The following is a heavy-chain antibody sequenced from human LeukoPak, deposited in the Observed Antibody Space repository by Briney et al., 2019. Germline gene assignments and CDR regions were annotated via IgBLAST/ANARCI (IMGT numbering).Heavy chain of an antibody. Sequence: GASVKAYCQASGYTFSTYTIGWVRQAPGQGLELLGWISAYNGNTYYAQRLQGRVTMTTDTSTTTAYMELKSLTSDDTAVYFCARGPHHFYGMDVWGQGTTVTVSS. CDR2: ISAYNGNT. V-gene: IGHV1-18*04. CDR3: ARGPHHFYGMDV. J-gene: IGHJ6*02. CDR1: GYTFSTYT. D-gene: IGHD1-14*01.